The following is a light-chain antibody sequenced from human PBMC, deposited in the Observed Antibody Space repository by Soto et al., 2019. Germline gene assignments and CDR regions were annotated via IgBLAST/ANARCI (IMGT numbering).Light chain of an antibody. Sequence: QSVLTQPASVSGSPGQSITISCTGTSSDVGGYNYVSWYQQHLGKAPKLMIYEVSNRPSGVSNRFSGSKSGNTASLTISGLQAEDEADYYCSSYTSSSTPVVFGGGTKLTVL. CDR3: SSYTSSSTPVV. CDR2: EVS. J-gene: IGLJ2*01. V-gene: IGLV2-14*01. CDR1: SSDVGGYNY.